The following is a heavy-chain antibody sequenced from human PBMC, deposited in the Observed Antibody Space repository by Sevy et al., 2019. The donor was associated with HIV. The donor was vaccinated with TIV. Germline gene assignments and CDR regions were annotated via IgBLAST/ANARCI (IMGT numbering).Heavy chain of an antibody. J-gene: IGHJ4*02. V-gene: IGHV3-11*04. Sequence: GGSLRLSCAASGFTFSDYYMSWIRQAPGKGLEWVSYISSSGSTIYYADSVKGRFTISRDNAKNSLYLQMNSLRAEDTAVYYFARGYCSGGSCYRLFDYWGQGTLVTVSS. CDR1: GFTFSDYY. D-gene: IGHD2-15*01. CDR3: ARGYCSGGSCYRLFDY. CDR2: ISSSGSTI.